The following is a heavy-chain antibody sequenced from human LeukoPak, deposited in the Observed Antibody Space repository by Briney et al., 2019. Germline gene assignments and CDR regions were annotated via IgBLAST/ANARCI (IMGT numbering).Heavy chain of an antibody. Sequence: ASVKVSCKASGYTFISFDIDWVRQATGQGLEWMGWMSPKSGNTDYAQKFQGRVTMTRNTSINTAYLELSSLRSDDTAVYFCARGVGGLGNMDVWGKGTTVTISS. CDR1: GYTFISFD. D-gene: IGHD3-16*01. CDR3: ARGVGGLGNMDV. CDR2: MSPKSGNT. V-gene: IGHV1-8*01. J-gene: IGHJ6*03.